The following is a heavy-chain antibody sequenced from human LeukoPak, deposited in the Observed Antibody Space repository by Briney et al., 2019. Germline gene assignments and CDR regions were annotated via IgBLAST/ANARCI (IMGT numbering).Heavy chain of an antibody. Sequence: AGGSLRLSCEASGFTFSTYDMSWVRQVPGEGLEWVSAISRGGDRTYHADSVKGRFTISRDNSKNVLYLQMDNLRADDTAVYHCTKAGGFASWCDYWGQGALVTVSS. CDR1: GFTFSTYD. CDR2: ISRGGDRT. J-gene: IGHJ4*02. CDR3: TKAGGFASWCDY. D-gene: IGHD6-13*01. V-gene: IGHV3-23*01.